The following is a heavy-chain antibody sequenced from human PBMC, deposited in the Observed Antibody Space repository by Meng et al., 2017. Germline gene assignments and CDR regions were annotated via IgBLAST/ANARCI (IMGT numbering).Heavy chain of an antibody. CDR3: ARDGLYYYDSSGLDY. CDR2: IYSGGST. J-gene: IGHJ4*02. D-gene: IGHD3-22*01. CDR1: GFTVSSNY. V-gene: IGHV3-66*02. Sequence: VQLVESGGGLVQPGGSLRLSCAASGFTVSSNYMSWVRQAPGKGLEWVSVIYSGGSTYYADSVKGRFTISRDNSKNTQYLQMNSLRAEDTAVYYCARDGLYYYDSSGLDYWGQGTLVTVSS.